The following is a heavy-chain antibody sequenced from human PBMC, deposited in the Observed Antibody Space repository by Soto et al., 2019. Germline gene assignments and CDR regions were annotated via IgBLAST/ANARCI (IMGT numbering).Heavy chain of an antibody. V-gene: IGHV3-30*18. D-gene: IGHD5-12*01. J-gene: IGHJ4*02. CDR1: GFTFSSYG. Sequence: GGSLRLSCAASGFTFSSYGMHWVRQAPGKGLEWVAVISYDGSNKYYADSVKGRFTISRDNSKNTLYLQMNSLRAEDTAVYYCANPTSGYDSADYWGQGTLVTVSS. CDR3: ANPTSGYDSADY. CDR2: ISYDGSNK.